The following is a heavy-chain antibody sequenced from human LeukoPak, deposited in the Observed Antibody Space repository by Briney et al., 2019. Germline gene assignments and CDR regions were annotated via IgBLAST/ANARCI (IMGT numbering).Heavy chain of an antibody. CDR3: ATGITMVRGVSFDY. D-gene: IGHD3-10*01. CDR2: VDPEDGEI. Sequence: ASVKVSCKASGYTFTKYFIHWVQQAPGKGLEWMGRVDPEDGEIVYAAMFQGRVAITADTSTDTAYMELSSLRSEDTAVYYCATGITMVRGVSFDYWGQGTLVTVSS. CDR1: GYTFTKYF. J-gene: IGHJ4*02. V-gene: IGHV1-69-2*01.